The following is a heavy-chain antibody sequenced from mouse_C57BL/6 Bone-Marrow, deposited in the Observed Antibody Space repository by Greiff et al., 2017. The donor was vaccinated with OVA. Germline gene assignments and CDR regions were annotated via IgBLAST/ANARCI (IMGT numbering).Heavy chain of an antibody. V-gene: IGHV5-17*01. CDR2: ISSGSSTI. Sequence: EVKLVESGGGLVKPGGSLKLSCAASGFTFSDYGMHWVRQAPEKGLEWVAYISSGSSTIYYADTVKGRFTISRDNAKNTLFLQMTSLRSEDTAMYYCARLWDYYGSSYGYYAMDYWGQGTSVTVSS. CDR1: GFTFSDYG. CDR3: ARLWDYYGSSYGYYAMDY. D-gene: IGHD1-1*01. J-gene: IGHJ4*01.